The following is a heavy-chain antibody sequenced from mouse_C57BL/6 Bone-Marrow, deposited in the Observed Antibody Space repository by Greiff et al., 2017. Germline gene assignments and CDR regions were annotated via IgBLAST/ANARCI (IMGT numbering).Heavy chain of an antibody. V-gene: IGHV1-50*01. CDR3: ALYDYLWYFDV. D-gene: IGHD2-4*01. Sequence: QVQLQQPGAELVKPGASVKLSCKASGYTFTSYWMQWVKQRPGQGLEWIGEIDPSDSYTNYNQKFKGKATLTVDTSSSTAYMQLSSLTSEDSAVYYCALYDYLWYFDVWGTGTTVTVSS. J-gene: IGHJ1*03. CDR1: GYTFTSYW. CDR2: IDPSDSYT.